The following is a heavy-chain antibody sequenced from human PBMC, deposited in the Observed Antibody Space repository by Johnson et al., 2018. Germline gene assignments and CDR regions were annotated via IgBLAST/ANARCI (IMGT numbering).Heavy chain of an antibody. D-gene: IGHD6-13*01. V-gene: IGHV3-30*18. CDR1: GFTFSSYD. J-gene: IGHJ1*01. Sequence: QVQLVQSGGGVVQPGRSLRLSCAASGFTFSSYDMHWVRQGPGQGLEWVAVLAYDGSNKYSADFVKGRFTLSRDNSKNTLYLQMNSLRAEDTAVYYCAKDGPPGSSSWSEYFQHWGQGTLLTVSS. CDR3: AKDGPPGSSSWSEYFQH. CDR2: LAYDGSNK.